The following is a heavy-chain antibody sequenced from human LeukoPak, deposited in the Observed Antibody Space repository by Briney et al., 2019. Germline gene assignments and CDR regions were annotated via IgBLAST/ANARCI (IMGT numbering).Heavy chain of an antibody. CDR3: ARRGDSRGYYDAFDI. CDR2: VGTAGDT. CDR1: GFTFSSYN. V-gene: IGHV3-13*01. D-gene: IGHD3-22*01. Sequence: GGSLRLSCTASGFTFSSYNMHWVRQPTGHGLEWVSAVGTAGDTYYPGSVKGRFTISRENAKNSLYLQMNSLRAGDTAVYYCARRGDSRGYYDAFDIWGQGTMVTVSS. J-gene: IGHJ3*02.